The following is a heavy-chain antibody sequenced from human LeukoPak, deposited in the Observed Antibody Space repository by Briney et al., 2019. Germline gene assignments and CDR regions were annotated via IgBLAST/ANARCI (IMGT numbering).Heavy chain of an antibody. Sequence: SETLPLTCTVSGGSISSSSYYWGWIRQPPGKGLEGIGRIYNSGSTYYNPSLKSRVTISVDTSKNQFSLKLSSVTAADTAVYYCARHFKARGYSYGPWGQGTLVTVSS. V-gene: IGHV4-39*01. CDR3: ARHFKARGYSYGP. CDR1: GGSISSSSYY. CDR2: IYNSGST. J-gene: IGHJ4*02. D-gene: IGHD5-18*01.